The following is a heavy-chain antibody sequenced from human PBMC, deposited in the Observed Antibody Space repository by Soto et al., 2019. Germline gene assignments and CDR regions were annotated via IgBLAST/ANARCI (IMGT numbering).Heavy chain of an antibody. CDR1: GFTLSSYA. V-gene: IGHV3-23*01. Sequence: EVQLLESGGGLVQPGGSLRLSCAVSGFTLSSYAMSWVRQAPGKGLEWVSAISGSGANTYYADSVKGRFSISRDKPKNTLFLQMSSLRAEDAAVYYCAKGGISLVRGSFDYWGQGTLVTVSS. D-gene: IGHD3-10*01. CDR2: ISGSGANT. J-gene: IGHJ4*02. CDR3: AKGGISLVRGSFDY.